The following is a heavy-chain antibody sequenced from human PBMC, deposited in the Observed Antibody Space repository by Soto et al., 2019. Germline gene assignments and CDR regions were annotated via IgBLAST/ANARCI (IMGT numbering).Heavy chain of an antibody. J-gene: IGHJ6*02. CDR2: INPKSDTT. D-gene: IGHD1-1*01. CDR1: GYTFTNYY. Sequence: QVQLVQSGAEVKNPGASVKVSCKASGYTFTNYYMHWVRQAPGQGLEWMGIINPKSDTTTYAQKIQGRVTMTRDTSMSTVYMELSSLRFEDTAVYYCAREPILPTGDYYGIDVWGQGATVTVSS. CDR3: AREPILPTGDYYGIDV. V-gene: IGHV1-46*01.